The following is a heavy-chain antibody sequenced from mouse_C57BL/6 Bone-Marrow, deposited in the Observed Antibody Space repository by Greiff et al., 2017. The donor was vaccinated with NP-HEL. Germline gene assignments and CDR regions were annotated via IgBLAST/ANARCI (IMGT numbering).Heavy chain of an antibody. Sequence: VHVKQSGPVLVKPGASVKMSCKASGYTFTDYYMNWVKQSHGKSLEWIGVINPYNGGTSYSQKFKGKATLTVDKSSTTAYMELNSLTSEDSAVYYCARREGIWGQGTTLTVSS. J-gene: IGHJ2*01. CDR3: ARREGI. CDR1: GYTFTDYY. V-gene: IGHV1-19*01. CDR2: INPYNGGT.